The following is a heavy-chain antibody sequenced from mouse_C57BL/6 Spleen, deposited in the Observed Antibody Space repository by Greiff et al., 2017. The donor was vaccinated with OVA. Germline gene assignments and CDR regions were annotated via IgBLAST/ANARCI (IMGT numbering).Heavy chain of an antibody. CDR3: ARAQRGRDWFAY. CDR1: GYAFSSSW. V-gene: IGHV1-82*01. Sequence: QVQLQQSGPELVKPGASVKISCTASGYAFSSSWMNWVKQRPGKGLEWIGRIYPGDGDTNYNGKFKGKATLTADKSSSTAYMQLSSLTSEDSAVDFCARAQRGRDWFAYWGQGTLVTVSA. D-gene: IGHD4-1*02. CDR2: IYPGDGDT. J-gene: IGHJ3*01.